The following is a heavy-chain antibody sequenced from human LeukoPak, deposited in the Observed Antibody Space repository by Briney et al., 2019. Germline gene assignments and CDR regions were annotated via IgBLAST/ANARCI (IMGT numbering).Heavy chain of an antibody. CDR2: INPNSGGT. Sequence: ASVKVSCKASGYTFTGYYMHWVRQAPGQGLEWMGWINPNSGGTNYAQRFQGRVTMTRDTSISTAYMELSRLRSDDTAVYYCARDPVVREYQLLDYYYYGMDVWGQGTTVTVSS. D-gene: IGHD2-2*01. CDR1: GYTFTGYY. J-gene: IGHJ6*02. V-gene: IGHV1-2*02. CDR3: ARDPVVREYQLLDYYYYGMDV.